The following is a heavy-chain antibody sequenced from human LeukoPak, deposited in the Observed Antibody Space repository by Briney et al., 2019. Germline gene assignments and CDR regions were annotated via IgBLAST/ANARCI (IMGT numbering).Heavy chain of an antibody. CDR1: GYTFTTYA. CDR3: ARDRYCRGGNCYS. Sequence: ASVNVSCTASGYTFTTYAINWVRQAPGQGLEWMGWINTETGNPTYAQGFTGRFVFSLDTSVRTAYLQISDLKAEDTAVYYCARDRYCRGGNCYSWGQGTLVTVSS. J-gene: IGHJ4*02. CDR2: INTETGNP. D-gene: IGHD2-15*01. V-gene: IGHV7-4-1*02.